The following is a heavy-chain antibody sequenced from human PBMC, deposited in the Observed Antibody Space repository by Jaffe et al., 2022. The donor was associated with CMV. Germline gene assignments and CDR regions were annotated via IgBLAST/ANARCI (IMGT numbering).Heavy chain of an antibody. D-gene: IGHD6-13*01. CDR2: ISTNGGAT. Sequence: EVQLVESGGGSVQPGGSLRLSCSASGFTFSSYAMHWVRQAPGKGLECVSGISTNGGATYSADSVKGRFTVSRDNSKNTMYLQMNSLRPEDTAVYYCVKGEGSNWRSIWMYDHWGQGTLVAVSS. J-gene: IGHJ4*02. V-gene: IGHV3-64D*06. CDR3: VKGEGSNWRSIWMYDH. CDR1: GFTFSSYA.